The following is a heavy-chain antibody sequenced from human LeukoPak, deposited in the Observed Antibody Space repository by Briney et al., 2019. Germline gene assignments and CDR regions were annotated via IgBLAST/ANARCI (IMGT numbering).Heavy chain of an antibody. CDR1: GFTACSNY. CDR3: ARELYYGMDV. V-gene: IGHV3-66*01. CDR2: IYSGGST. Sequence: GGSLRLFCAASGFTACSNYMSWGGQDPGKGLVGGSVIYSGGSTYYADSVKGRFTISRDNSKNTLYLQMNSLRAEDTAVYYCARELYYGMDVWGQGTTVTVSS. J-gene: IGHJ6*02.